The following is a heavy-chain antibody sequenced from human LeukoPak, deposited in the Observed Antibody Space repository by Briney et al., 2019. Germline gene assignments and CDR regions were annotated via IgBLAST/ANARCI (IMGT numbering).Heavy chain of an antibody. CDR3: ARFNSVRDAFDI. CDR2: ISSSSSTI. V-gene: IGHV3-48*01. D-gene: IGHD3-10*01. Sequence: GGSLRLSCAASGFTFSSYSMNWVRQAPGKGLEWVSYISSSSSTIYCADSVKGRFTISRDNAKNSLYLQMNSLRAEDTAVYYCARFNSVRDAFDIWGQGTMVTVSS. J-gene: IGHJ3*02. CDR1: GFTFSSYS.